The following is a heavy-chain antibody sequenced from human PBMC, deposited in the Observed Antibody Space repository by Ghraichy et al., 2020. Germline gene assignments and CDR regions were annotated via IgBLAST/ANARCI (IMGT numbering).Heavy chain of an antibody. CDR2: ISGSDT. CDR1: GFTFSSYA. V-gene: IGHV3-23*01. CDR3: AKVQYSSSWSFDF. J-gene: IGHJ4*02. D-gene: IGHD2-2*01. Sequence: GGSLRLSCAASGFTFSSYAMSWVRQAPGKGLEWASTISGSDTYYADSVKDRFTISRDNSKNTLYLQMNSLRVEDTAVYHCAKVQYSSSWSFDFWGQGTLVTVSS.